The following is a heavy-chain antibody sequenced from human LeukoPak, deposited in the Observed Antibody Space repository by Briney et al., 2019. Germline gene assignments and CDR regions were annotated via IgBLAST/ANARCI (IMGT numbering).Heavy chain of an antibody. Sequence: ASVKVSCKVSGYTLTELSMHWVRQAPGKGLEWMGGFDPEDGETIYAQKFQGRVTMTEDRSTGIAYMELSSLRSDDTAVYYCATVVLYSGYYFDYWGQGTLVTVSS. CDR3: ATVVLYSGYYFDY. J-gene: IGHJ4*02. CDR1: GYTLTELS. CDR2: FDPEDGET. D-gene: IGHD5-12*01. V-gene: IGHV1-24*01.